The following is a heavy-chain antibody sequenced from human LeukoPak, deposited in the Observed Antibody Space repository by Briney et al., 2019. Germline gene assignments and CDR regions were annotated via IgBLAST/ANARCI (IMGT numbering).Heavy chain of an antibody. CDR2: IAADGGVK. D-gene: IGHD1-26*01. CDR1: MFTFNNHG. Sequence: PGGSLRLTCVTSMFTFNNHGMHWVRQAPGKGLEWVAVIAADGGVKYYADSVRRRLILSRDNSKNTLCLQMNYVIGEDTAVYCCAREATWCQWDFDHWGQGTPVIVSS. CDR3: AREATWCQWDFDH. J-gene: IGHJ4*02. V-gene: IGHV3-30*03.